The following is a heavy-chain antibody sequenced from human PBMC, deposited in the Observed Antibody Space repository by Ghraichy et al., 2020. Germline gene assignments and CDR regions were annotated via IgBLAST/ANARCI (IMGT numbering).Heavy chain of an antibody. V-gene: IGHV3-64*02. J-gene: IGHJ4*02. CDR2: ISGNGDKT. Sequence: GGSLRLSCAASGFTFSSYPMHWVRQAPGKGLESVSAISGNGDKTYYGDSVKGRFIISRDNSKNTLYLQMGSLRSEDMAVYYCAREAPNGSYYYWGQGTLVTVSP. CDR3: AREAPNGSYYY. D-gene: IGHD1-26*01. CDR1: GFTFSSYP.